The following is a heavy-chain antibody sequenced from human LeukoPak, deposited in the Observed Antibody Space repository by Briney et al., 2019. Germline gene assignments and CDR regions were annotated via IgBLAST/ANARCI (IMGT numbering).Heavy chain of an antibody. Sequence: ASVKVSCKASGYTFTGYYMHWVRQAPGQGLEWMGWINPNSGGTNYAQKFQGRVTMTRDTSISTAYMELSRLRSDDTAVYYCASRGGYCSSTSCPYWNYYMDVWGKGTTVTVSS. CDR1: GYTFTGYY. CDR3: ASRGGYCSSTSCPYWNYYMDV. CDR2: INPNSGGT. J-gene: IGHJ6*03. V-gene: IGHV1-2*02. D-gene: IGHD2-2*01.